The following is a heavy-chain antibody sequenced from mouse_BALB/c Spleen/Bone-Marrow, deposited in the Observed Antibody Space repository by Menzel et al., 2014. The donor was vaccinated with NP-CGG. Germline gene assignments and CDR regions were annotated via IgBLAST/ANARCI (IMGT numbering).Heavy chain of an antibody. CDR1: GFTFSSYG. CDR3: ARGLDY. Sequence: DVKLVESGGGLVQPGGSLKLSCAASGFTFSSYGMSWVRQTPDKRLELVATINTNGGNTYYPDSVKGRFTISGDNAKNTLYLQMSSLKSEDTAMYYCARGLDYWGQGTTLTVSS. J-gene: IGHJ2*01. CDR2: INTNGGNT. V-gene: IGHV5-6-3*01.